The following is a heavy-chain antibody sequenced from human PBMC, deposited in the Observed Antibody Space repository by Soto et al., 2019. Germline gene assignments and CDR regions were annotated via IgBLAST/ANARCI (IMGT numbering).Heavy chain of an antibody. Sequence: TGGSLRLSCAASGFTFSSYSMNWVRQAPGKGLEWVSYISSSSSTIYYADSVKGRFTISRDNAKNSLYLQMNSLRDEDTAVYYCARGRGDYDFADYYGMDVWGQGTTVTVSS. CDR3: ARGRGDYDFADYYGMDV. D-gene: IGHD4-17*01. V-gene: IGHV3-48*02. CDR1: GFTFSSYS. CDR2: ISSSSSTI. J-gene: IGHJ6*02.